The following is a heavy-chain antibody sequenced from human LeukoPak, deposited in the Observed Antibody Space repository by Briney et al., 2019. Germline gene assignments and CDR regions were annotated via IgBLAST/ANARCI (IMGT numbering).Heavy chain of an antibody. J-gene: IGHJ4*02. CDR2: ISGSGGST. CDR1: GFTFSSYA. V-gene: IGHV3-23*01. Sequence: PRGSLRLSCAASGFTFSSYAMSWVRQAPGKGLEWVSAISGSGGSTYYADSVKGRFTISRDNSKNTLYLQMNSLRAEDTAVYYCATGGSSWYRFDYWGQGTLVTVSS. D-gene: IGHD6-13*01. CDR3: ATGGSSWYRFDY.